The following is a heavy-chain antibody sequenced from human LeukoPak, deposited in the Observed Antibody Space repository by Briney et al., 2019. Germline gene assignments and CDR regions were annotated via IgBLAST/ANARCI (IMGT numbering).Heavy chain of an antibody. Sequence: GGSLRLSCAASGFTFSSYAMNWVRQAPGKGLEWVSGIRGSGGGAYYADPVKGRFTISRDNSKNTLYLQMNSLRAEDTAVYYCARGNSFTFGGVLVDYWGQGTLVTVSS. CDR1: GFTFSSYA. D-gene: IGHD3-16*02. CDR3: ARGNSFTFGGVLVDY. V-gene: IGHV3-23*01. J-gene: IGHJ4*02. CDR2: IRGSGGGA.